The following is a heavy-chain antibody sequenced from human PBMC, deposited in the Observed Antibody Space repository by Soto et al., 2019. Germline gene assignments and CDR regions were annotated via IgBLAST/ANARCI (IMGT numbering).Heavy chain of an antibody. D-gene: IGHD6-6*01. V-gene: IGHV3-23*01. J-gene: IGHJ6*02. CDR3: AKICSSSQLSYYYYGMDV. CDR1: GFTFSTYA. Sequence: EVQLLESGGGLVQPGGSLRLSCAASGFTFSTYAMSWVRQAPGKGLEWVSAISGSGGSTYYADSVKGRFTISRDNSKNTLYLQMNSLRAEDTAVYYCAKICSSSQLSYYYYGMDVWGQGTTVTVSS. CDR2: ISGSGGST.